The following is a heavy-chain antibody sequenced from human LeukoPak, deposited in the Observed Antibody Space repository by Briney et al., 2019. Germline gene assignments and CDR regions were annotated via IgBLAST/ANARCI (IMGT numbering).Heavy chain of an antibody. J-gene: IGHJ4*02. V-gene: IGHV4-39*01. CDR2: IYYSGDT. CDR1: GSSISSSSYY. D-gene: IGHD3-9*01. CDR3: ARQRRYFDWLLYAYFDY. Sequence: SETLSLTCTVSGSSISSSSYYWGWIRQPLGKGLEWIGNIYYSGDTYYSPSLKSRVTISVDTSKKHFSLKLSSVTAADTAVYYCARQRRYFDWLLYAYFDYWGQGTLVTVSS.